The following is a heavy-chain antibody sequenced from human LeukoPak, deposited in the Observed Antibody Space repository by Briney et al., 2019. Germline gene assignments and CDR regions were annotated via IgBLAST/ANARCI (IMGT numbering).Heavy chain of an antibody. CDR2: ISSRGTTI. D-gene: IGHD6-13*01. Sequence: GGSLRLSCAASGFTFRSFDMNWVRQAPGKGLEWVSYISSRGTTIYYADSVRGRFTISRDNAKNSLYLQMNSLRAEDTAVYFCARDVAGIDYWGQGTLVTVSS. CDR1: GFTFRSFD. J-gene: IGHJ4*02. V-gene: IGHV3-48*03. CDR3: ARDVAGIDY.